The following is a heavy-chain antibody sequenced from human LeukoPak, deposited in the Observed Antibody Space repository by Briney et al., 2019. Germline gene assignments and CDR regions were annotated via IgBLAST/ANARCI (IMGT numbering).Heavy chain of an antibody. Sequence: PGGSLRLSCAASGFTFSSYWMHWVRQAPGKGLVWVSRINNDGSTTRYADSVKGRFTISRDNSKNTLYLQMNSLRAEDTAIYYCAKDPNSALYISRWLNWFDPWGQGTLVTVSS. D-gene: IGHD6-13*01. CDR3: AKDPNSALYISRWLNWFDP. CDR2: INNDGSTT. V-gene: IGHV3-74*01. CDR1: GFTFSSYW. J-gene: IGHJ5*02.